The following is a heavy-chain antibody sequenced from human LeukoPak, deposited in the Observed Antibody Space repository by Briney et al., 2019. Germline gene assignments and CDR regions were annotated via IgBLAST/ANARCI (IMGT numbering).Heavy chain of an antibody. CDR2: IYTSGST. CDR3: ARSLGYYYDGSKQYFDY. Sequence: PSDTLSLTCTLSGGSISSGSHYCGWIRQPAGKGLERIGRIYTSGSTNYTPSLKSRVTISVDTSKNQFSLKLSSVTAADADVYYCARSLGYYYDGSKQYFDYWGQGTLVTVSS. V-gene: IGHV4-61*02. D-gene: IGHD3-22*01. J-gene: IGHJ4*02. CDR1: GGSISSGSHY.